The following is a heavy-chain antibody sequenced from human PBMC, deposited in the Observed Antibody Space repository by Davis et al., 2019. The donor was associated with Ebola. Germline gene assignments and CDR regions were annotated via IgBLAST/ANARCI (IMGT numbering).Heavy chain of an antibody. CDR3: ARSIVGATQAGWFDP. CDR2: INPHNGNT. Sequence: ASVKVSCKASGYTFTSYAMHWVRQAPGQRLEWMGWINPHNGNTNYAQNVQGRVTMTTDTSTSTAYMEVGILRSDDTAVYYCARSIVGATQAGWFDPWGQGTLVTVSS. J-gene: IGHJ5*02. CDR1: GYTFTSYA. V-gene: IGHV1-3*01. D-gene: IGHD1-26*01.